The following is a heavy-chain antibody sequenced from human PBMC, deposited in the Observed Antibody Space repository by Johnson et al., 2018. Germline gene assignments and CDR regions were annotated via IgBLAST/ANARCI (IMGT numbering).Heavy chain of an antibody. CDR2: INPSVGSP. CDR1: GYTFTSYY. CDR3: AREDRGYSSGYSH. Sequence: QVQLVESGAEVKKPGASVKVSCKASGYTFTSYYMHWVRLAPGQGLEWMGIINPSVGSPSYAQKFQGRVTMTRDTSTSTVYMELSSLRSEDSAVYYCAREDRGYSSGYSHWGQGTLVTVSS. J-gene: IGHJ1*01. V-gene: IGHV1-46*01. D-gene: IGHD3-22*01.